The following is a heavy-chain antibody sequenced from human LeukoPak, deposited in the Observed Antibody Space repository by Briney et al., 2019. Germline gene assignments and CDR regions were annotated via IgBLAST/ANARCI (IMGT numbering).Heavy chain of an antibody. CDR2: IIPILGIA. Sequence: SVKVSCKASGGTFSSYAISWVRQAPGQGLEWMGRIIPILGIANYAQKFQGRVTITADKSTSTAYMELSSLRSEDTAVYYCARHPHSRDGYNWADYWGQGTLVTVSS. CDR1: GGTFSSYA. V-gene: IGHV1-69*04. J-gene: IGHJ4*02. CDR3: ARHPHSRDGYNWADY. D-gene: IGHD5-24*01.